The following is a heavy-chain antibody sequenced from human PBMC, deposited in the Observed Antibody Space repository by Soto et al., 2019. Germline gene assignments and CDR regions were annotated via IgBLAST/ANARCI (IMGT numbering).Heavy chain of an antibody. J-gene: IGHJ4*02. CDR3: ARERREEIHDGYDIDY. V-gene: IGHV4-4*07. D-gene: IGHD5-12*01. CDR1: GGSISNYY. CDR2: IYTSGST. Sequence: SETLSLTCTVSGGSISNYYWSWIRQPAGKGLEWIGRIYTSGSTDCNPSLKSRVTIWIDTSKNQFSLKVTSMAAADTAVYYCARERREEIHDGYDIDYWGQGTLVTVSS.